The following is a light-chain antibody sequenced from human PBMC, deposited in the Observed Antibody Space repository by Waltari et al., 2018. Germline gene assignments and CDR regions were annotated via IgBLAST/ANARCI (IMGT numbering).Light chain of an antibody. J-gene: IGLJ2*01. CDR2: EST. CDR3: CSFAGSSPHVV. V-gene: IGLV2-23*01. CDR1: SSDVGTYNL. Sequence: QSALTQPASVSGSPGQSITISCTGTSSDVGTYNLVSWYQHHPGKAPKLMIYESTKRPSGVSHRFSGSKSGNTASLTISGLQAEDEADYYCCSFAGSSPHVVFGGGTKLTVL.